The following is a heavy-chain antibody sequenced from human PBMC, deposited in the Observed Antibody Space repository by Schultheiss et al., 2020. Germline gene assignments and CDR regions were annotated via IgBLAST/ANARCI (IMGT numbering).Heavy chain of an antibody. D-gene: IGHD5-24*01. CDR2: IIPIFGTA. Sequence: SVKVSCKASGYTFTGYYMHWVRQAPGQGLEWMGGIIPIFGTANYAQKFQGRVTITADESTSTAYMELSSLRSEDTAVYYCARDGGGDGYNFNYWGQGTLVTVSS. V-gene: IGHV1-69*13. J-gene: IGHJ4*02. CDR1: GYTFTGYY. CDR3: ARDGGGDGYNFNY.